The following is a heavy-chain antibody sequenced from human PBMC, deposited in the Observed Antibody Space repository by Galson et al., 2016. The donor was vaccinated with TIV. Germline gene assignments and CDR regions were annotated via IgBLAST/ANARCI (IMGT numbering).Heavy chain of an antibody. V-gene: IGHV1-2*02. Sequence: SVKVSCKASGYPFTAYYMHWVRQAPGQGPEWMGWINPNGDDTNYAQRFQGRVSMTRDTSISTAYMELSRLRSDDTAVFFCARGFNYGFDFYYGMDVWGQGTTVTVSS. CDR1: GYPFTAYY. J-gene: IGHJ6*02. CDR2: INPNGDDT. CDR3: ARGFNYGFDFYYGMDV. D-gene: IGHD5-18*01.